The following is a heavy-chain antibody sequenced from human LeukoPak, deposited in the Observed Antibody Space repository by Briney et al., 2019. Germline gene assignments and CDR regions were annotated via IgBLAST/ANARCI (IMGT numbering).Heavy chain of an antibody. Sequence: SETLSLTCTVSGGSISSYYWSWIRQPPGKGLEWIGYIYYSGSTNYNPSLKSRVTISVDTSKNQFSLKLSSVTAADTAVYYCARANVWGSYRTLYYYYMDVWGKGTTVTVSS. D-gene: IGHD3-16*02. CDR3: ARANVWGSYRTLYYYYMDV. CDR2: IYYSGST. V-gene: IGHV4-59*12. J-gene: IGHJ6*03. CDR1: GGSISSYY.